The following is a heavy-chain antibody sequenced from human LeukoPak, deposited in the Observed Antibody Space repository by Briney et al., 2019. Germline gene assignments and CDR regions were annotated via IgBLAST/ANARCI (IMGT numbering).Heavy chain of an antibody. V-gene: IGHV4-39*01. CDR1: GGAISNTNW. D-gene: IGHD3-10*01. Sequence: SETLSLTCGVSGGAISNTNWWNWVRQPPGKGLEWIGSIYYSGSTYYNPSLKSRVTISVDTSKNQFSLKLSSVTAADTAVYYCASPHFYYGSGSYSPFDYWGQGTLVTVSS. CDR2: IYYSGST. CDR3: ASPHFYYGSGSYSPFDY. J-gene: IGHJ4*02.